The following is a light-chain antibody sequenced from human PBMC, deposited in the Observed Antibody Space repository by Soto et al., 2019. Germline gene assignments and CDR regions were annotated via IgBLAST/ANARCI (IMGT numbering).Light chain of an antibody. CDR2: GAS. CDR1: QSVSSN. Sequence: EIVMTQSPATLSVSPGERATLSCRASQSVSSNLAWYQQKPGQAPRLLIFGASTRATGIPARFSGSGSGTEFTLTISILQSEDFAVYYCQQYNTWPPITFGPGTRLDIK. J-gene: IGKJ5*01. CDR3: QQYNTWPPIT. V-gene: IGKV3-15*01.